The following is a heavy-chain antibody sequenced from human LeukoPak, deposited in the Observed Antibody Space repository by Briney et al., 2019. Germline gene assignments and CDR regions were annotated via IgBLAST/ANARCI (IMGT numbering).Heavy chain of an antibody. J-gene: IGHJ3*02. Sequence: WETLSLTCAVSGYSISSGYYWGWIRQPPGKGLEWIGSIYHSGSTYYNPSLKSRVTISVDTSKNQFSPKLSSVTAADTAVYYCASNYDILTGYTPRDAFDIWGQGTMVTVSS. CDR2: IYHSGST. V-gene: IGHV4-38-2*01. CDR1: GYSISSGYY. CDR3: ASNYDILTGYTPRDAFDI. D-gene: IGHD3-9*01.